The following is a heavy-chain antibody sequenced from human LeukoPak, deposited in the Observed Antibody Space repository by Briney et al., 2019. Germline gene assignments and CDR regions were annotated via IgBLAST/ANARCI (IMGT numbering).Heavy chain of an antibody. CDR1: GFTFSTYW. CDR3: ARVGFSYGYVIDY. Sequence: GSLRLSCAASGFTFSTYWMTWIRQPPGKGLEWTGYIYYTGSTNYNPSLKSRVTISIDTSKRRFSLKLSSVTAADTAVYYCARVGFSYGYVIDYWGQGTLVTVSS. J-gene: IGHJ4*02. V-gene: IGHV4-59*08. CDR2: IYYTGST. D-gene: IGHD5-18*01.